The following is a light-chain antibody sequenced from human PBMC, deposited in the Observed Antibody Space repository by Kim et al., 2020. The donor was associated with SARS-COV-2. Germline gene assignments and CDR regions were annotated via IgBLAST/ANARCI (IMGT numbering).Light chain of an antibody. CDR2: EVS. Sequence: GHSVTISCTGTSSDVVGYSYVSWYQQHPGKAPKLLIYEVSKRPSGVPDRFSGSKSGNTASLTVSGLQAEDEADYYCSSYAGSNNLVFGGGTQLTVL. CDR3: SSYAGSNNLV. J-gene: IGLJ2*01. V-gene: IGLV2-8*01. CDR1: SSDVVGYSY.